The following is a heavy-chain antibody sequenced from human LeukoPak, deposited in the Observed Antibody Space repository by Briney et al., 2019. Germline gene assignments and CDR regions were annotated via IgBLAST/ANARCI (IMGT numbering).Heavy chain of an antibody. D-gene: IGHD3-10*01. CDR1: GYTFTSYY. V-gene: IGHV1-46*03. CDR2: INPSGGST. J-gene: IGHJ4*02. Sequence: GASVKVSCKASGYTFTSYYMHWVRQAPGQGLEWMGIINPSGGSTSYAQEFQGRVTMTRDTSTSTVYMELSSLRSEDTAVYYCAREGFGTPGDYWGQGTLVTVSS. CDR3: AREGFGTPGDY.